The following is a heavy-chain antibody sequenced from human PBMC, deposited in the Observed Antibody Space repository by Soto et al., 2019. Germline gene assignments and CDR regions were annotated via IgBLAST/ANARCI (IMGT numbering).Heavy chain of an antibody. CDR2: INPNSGGT. CDR1: GYTFTGYY. D-gene: IGHD3-10*01. V-gene: IGHV1-2*04. J-gene: IGHJ5*02. CDR3: AREKYYYGSGNWFDP. Sequence: ASVKVSCKASGYTFTGYYMHWVRQAPGQGLEWMGWINPNSGGTNYAQKFQGWVTMTRDTSISTAYMELSRLRSDDTAVYYCAREKYYYGSGNWFDPWGQGTLVTVS.